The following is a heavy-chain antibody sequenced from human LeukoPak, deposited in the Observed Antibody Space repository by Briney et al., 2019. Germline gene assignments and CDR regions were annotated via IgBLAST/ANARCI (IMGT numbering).Heavy chain of an antibody. V-gene: IGHV3-23*01. Sequence: PGGSLRLSCAASGFTFSNYAVMWVRQAPGQGLEWVSVITSGGAPKYADSVKGRFTISRDNSKNTLYLQMNSLRVEDTAQYFCARDPNGDYIGAFEFWGQGTGVTVSS. D-gene: IGHD4-17*01. CDR1: GFTFSNYA. CDR2: ITSGGAP. J-gene: IGHJ3*01. CDR3: ARDPNGDYIGAFEF.